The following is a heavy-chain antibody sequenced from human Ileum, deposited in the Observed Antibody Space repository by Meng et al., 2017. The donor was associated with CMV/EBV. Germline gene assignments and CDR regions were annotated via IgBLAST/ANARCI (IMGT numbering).Heavy chain of an antibody. V-gene: IGHV3-30-3*02. J-gene: IGHJ4*02. CDR2: ITYNGSGK. CDR1: GFIFSYDT. Sequence: GGSLRLSCAPSGFIFSYDTMHWVRQPPGKGLEWVALITYNGSGKQYADSVKGRFTASRDDSKNILYLQMNSLRAEDTAVYYCAKLIVGATTESFDYWGQGTLVTVSS. D-gene: IGHD1-26*01. CDR3: AKLIVGATTESFDY.